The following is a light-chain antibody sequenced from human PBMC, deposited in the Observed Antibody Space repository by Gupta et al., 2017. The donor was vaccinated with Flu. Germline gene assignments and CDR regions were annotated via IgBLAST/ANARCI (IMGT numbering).Light chain of an antibody. J-gene: IGLJ1*01. CDR3: SSHTVSDTFV. V-gene: IGLV2-8*01. CDR2: EVT. Sequence: QSALTQPPSASGSPGQSITISCTGTSSDIGAYKYVSWHQQHAGKAPKLIIYEVTKRPSGVPDRFSGSKSGNTASLTVSGLQAEDAGDYYCSSHTVSDTFVFGTGTAVTVL. CDR1: SSDIGAYKY.